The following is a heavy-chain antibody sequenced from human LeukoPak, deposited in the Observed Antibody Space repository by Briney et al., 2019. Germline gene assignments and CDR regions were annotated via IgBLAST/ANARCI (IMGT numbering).Heavy chain of an antibody. Sequence: ATVEVSCKASGYTFTSYDINWVRQAAGQGLEWMGWMNPKSGNTGYAQKFQGRVTMTRNASIRTAYMELSSLKSEDTAVYYCARSLGGSSWPDYWGQGTLVTVSS. V-gene: IGHV1-8*01. CDR1: GYTFTSYD. D-gene: IGHD6-13*01. CDR3: ARSLGGSSWPDY. CDR2: MNPKSGNT. J-gene: IGHJ4*02.